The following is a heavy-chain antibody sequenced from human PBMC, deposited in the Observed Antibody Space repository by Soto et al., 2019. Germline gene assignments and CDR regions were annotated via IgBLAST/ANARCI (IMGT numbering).Heavy chain of an antibody. CDR2: IWAGGTTK. CDR3: ARERVYDDNYDSFDY. J-gene: IGHJ4*02. V-gene: IGHV3-33*01. CDR1: GFDFSKFG. D-gene: IGHD3-22*01. Sequence: QVQLVQSGGGVVQPGRSLRLPCAASGFDFSKFGFQWVRQAPGKGLEWVAVIWAGGTTKYYAESVKGRFTISRDNSRNTLYLQMSGLRAEDTAVYFCARERVYDDNYDSFDYWGQGALVTVSS.